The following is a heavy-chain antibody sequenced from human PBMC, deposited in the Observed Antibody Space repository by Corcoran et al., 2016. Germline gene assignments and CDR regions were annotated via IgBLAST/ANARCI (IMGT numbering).Heavy chain of an antibody. V-gene: IGHV1-18*01. CDR3: ARDWGVEYSSSSGDDAFDI. D-gene: IGHD6-6*01. CDR1: GYTFTSYG. CDR2: ISAYNGNT. Sequence: QVQLVQSGAEVKKPGASVKVSCKASGYTFTSYGISWVRQAPGQGLEWMGWISAYNGNTNYAQKLQGRVTMTTDTSTSTAYMELRSQRSDDTAVYYWARDWGVEYSSSSGDDAFDIWGQGTMVTVSS. J-gene: IGHJ3*02.